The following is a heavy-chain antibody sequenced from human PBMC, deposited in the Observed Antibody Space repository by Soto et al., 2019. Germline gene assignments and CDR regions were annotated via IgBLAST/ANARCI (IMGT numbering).Heavy chain of an antibody. CDR1: GGTFSSYA. J-gene: IGHJ4*02. D-gene: IGHD3-22*01. CDR3: ARDPDYSSGYFDY. V-gene: IGHV1-69*06. Sequence: QVQLVQSGAEVKKPGSSVKVSCKASGGTFSSYAISWVRQAPGQRLEWMGGISPIFGTANYAQKFQGRVTITADKSTSTGYMELSSLRSEDTAVYYCARDPDYSSGYFDYWGQGTLVTVSS. CDR2: ISPIFGTA.